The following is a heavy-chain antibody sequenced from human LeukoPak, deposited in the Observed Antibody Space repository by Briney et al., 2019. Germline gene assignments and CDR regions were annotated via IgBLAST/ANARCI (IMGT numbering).Heavy chain of an antibody. CDR3: ARRIAAAGTIDP. CDR1: GFTFSSYA. V-gene: IGHV3-21*01. Sequence: GGSLRLSCAASGFTFSSYAMSWVRQAPGKGLEWVSSISSSSSYIYYADSVKGRFTISRDNAKNSLYLQMNSLRAEDTAVYYCARRIAAAGTIDPWGQGTLVTVSS. CDR2: ISSSSSYI. D-gene: IGHD6-13*01. J-gene: IGHJ5*02.